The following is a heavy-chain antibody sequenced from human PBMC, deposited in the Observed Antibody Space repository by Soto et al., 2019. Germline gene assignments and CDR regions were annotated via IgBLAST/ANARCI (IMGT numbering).Heavy chain of an antibody. CDR2: IYYSGST. CDR3: ARTGYYYGSGSEAGVDY. CDR1: GGSISSYY. D-gene: IGHD3-10*01. V-gene: IGHV4-59*08. Sequence: QVQLQESGPGLVKPSETLSLTCTVSGGSISSYYWSWIRQPPGKGLEWIGYIYYSGSTNYNPSLKSRVTISVDTSQNQFCLKLSSVTAADTAVYYCARTGYYYGSGSEAGVDYWGQGTLVTVSS. J-gene: IGHJ4*02.